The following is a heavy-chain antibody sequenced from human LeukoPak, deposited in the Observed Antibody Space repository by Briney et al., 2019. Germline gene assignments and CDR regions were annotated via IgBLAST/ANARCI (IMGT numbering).Heavy chain of an antibody. CDR1: GFTFGDYA. D-gene: IGHD3-9*01. CDR2: IRSKAYGGTT. V-gene: IGHV3-49*04. CDR3: TRPVLRYFDWLLDLDY. J-gene: IGHJ4*02. Sequence: GGSLRLSCTASGFTFGDYAMSWVRQAPGKGLEWVGFIRSKAYGGTTEYAASVKGRFTISRDDSKSIAYLQMNSLKTEDTAVYYCTRPVLRYFDWLLDLDYWGQGTLVTVSS.